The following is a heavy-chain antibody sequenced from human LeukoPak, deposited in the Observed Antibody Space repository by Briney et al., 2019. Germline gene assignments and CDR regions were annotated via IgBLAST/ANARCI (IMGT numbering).Heavy chain of an antibody. J-gene: IGHJ4*02. Sequence: GGSLRLSCAASGFTFSSYWMHWVRQAPGKGLVWVSRLNSDGSSTIYADSVKGRFTISRDYAKSTLYLQMNSLRAEDTAVYYCARGGGPYCGGGSCHYFDYWGQGTLVTVSS. CDR1: GFTFSSYW. CDR3: ARGGGPYCGGGSCHYFDY. D-gene: IGHD2-15*01. CDR2: LNSDGSST. V-gene: IGHV3-74*01.